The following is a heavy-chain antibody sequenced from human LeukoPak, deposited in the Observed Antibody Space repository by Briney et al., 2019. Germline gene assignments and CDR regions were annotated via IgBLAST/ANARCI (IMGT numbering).Heavy chain of an antibody. CDR2: ISGSGDST. D-gene: IGHD3-10*01. CDR1: GFTFSNYA. J-gene: IGHJ4*02. V-gene: IGHV3-23*01. Sequence: GGSLRLSCAASGFTFSNYAMSWVRQAPGKGLEWVSDISGSGDSTNYADSVKGRFTISRDNSKNTLYLQMNSLRAEDTALYYCAKVPYGSGTRGGFDYWGQGTLVTVSS. CDR3: AKVPYGSGTRGGFDY.